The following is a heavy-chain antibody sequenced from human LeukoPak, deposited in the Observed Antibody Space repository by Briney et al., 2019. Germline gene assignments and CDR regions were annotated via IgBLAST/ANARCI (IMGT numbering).Heavy chain of an antibody. V-gene: IGHV4-34*11. Sequence: SETLSLTCAVYGGSFSGYYWSWIRQPPGKALEWIGYIYYTGTTKYNPSLKSRATISLDTSKNQFSLRLTSVTAADTALFFCARGYDIDVWGQGTTVTVSS. CDR2: IYYTGTT. CDR1: GGSFSGYY. J-gene: IGHJ6*02. CDR3: ARGYDIDV.